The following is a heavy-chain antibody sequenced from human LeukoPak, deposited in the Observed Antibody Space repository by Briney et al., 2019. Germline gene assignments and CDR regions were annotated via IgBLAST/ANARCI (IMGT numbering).Heavy chain of an antibody. V-gene: IGHV4-59*12. J-gene: IGHJ4*02. CDR2: IYYSGST. D-gene: IGHD3-3*01. CDR3: ARANPTNYDFWSGYVEYYFDY. Sequence: SETLSLTCTVSGGSISSYYWSWIRQPPGKGLEWIGYIYYSGSTNYNPSLKSRVTISVDTSKNQFSLKLSSVTAADTAVYYCARANPTNYDFWSGYVEYYFDYWGQGTLVTVSS. CDR1: GGSISSYY.